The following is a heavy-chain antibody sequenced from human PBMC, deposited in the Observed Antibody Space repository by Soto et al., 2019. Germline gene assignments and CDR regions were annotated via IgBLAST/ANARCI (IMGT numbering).Heavy chain of an antibody. V-gene: IGHV3-23*01. Sequence: GGSLRLSCAASGFTFISYAMSWVRQAPWKGLEWVSAISGSGGSTYYADSVKGRFTISRDNSKNTLYLQMNSLRAEDTAVYYCATLYGDSDPGYWGQGTLVTVSS. J-gene: IGHJ4*02. CDR3: ATLYGDSDPGY. CDR1: GFTFISYA. CDR2: ISGSGGST. D-gene: IGHD4-17*01.